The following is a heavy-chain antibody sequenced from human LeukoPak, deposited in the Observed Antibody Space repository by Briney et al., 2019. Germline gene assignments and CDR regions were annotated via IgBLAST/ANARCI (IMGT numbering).Heavy chain of an antibody. V-gene: IGHV5-51*01. Sequence: GESLKISCKGSGYSFTSYWIGWVRQTPGKGLEWMGIIYPGDSDTRYSPSFQGQVTISADKSISTAYLQWSSLKASDTAMYYCARQAYDFWSGYSPLYYYYMDVWGKGTTVTVSS. CDR3: ARQAYDFWSGYSPLYYYYMDV. CDR2: IYPGDSDT. D-gene: IGHD3-3*01. CDR1: GYSFTSYW. J-gene: IGHJ6*03.